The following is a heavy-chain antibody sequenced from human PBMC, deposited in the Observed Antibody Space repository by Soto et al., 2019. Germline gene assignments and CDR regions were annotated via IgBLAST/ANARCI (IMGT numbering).Heavy chain of an antibody. D-gene: IGHD3-22*01. CDR2: IIPIFGTA. CDR3: ARDQGDSSGYYLYYFDY. Sequence: SAKVSCKSSVGTFSSYAIICVRPAPGQGLEWMGGIIPIFGTANYAQKFQGRVTITADESTSTAYMELSSLRSEDTAVYYCARDQGDSSGYYLYYFDYWGQGTRVTVSS. V-gene: IGHV1-69*13. J-gene: IGHJ4*02. CDR1: VGTFSSYA.